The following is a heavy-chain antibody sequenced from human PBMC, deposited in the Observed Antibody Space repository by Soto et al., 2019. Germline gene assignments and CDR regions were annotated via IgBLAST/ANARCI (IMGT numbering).Heavy chain of an antibody. D-gene: IGHD6-19*01. Sequence: AWSLRLSCAASGFTFNSYLMTWVRQAPGKGLEWVANIKQDGSEKYYVDSVKGRFTISRDNAKNSLYLQMNSLKTEDTAVYYCSTDLGFRSSGWYRPENDYWGQGTLVTVSS. CDR2: IKQDGSEK. CDR3: STDLGFRSSGWYRPENDY. CDR1: GFTFNSYL. V-gene: IGHV3-7*05. J-gene: IGHJ4*02.